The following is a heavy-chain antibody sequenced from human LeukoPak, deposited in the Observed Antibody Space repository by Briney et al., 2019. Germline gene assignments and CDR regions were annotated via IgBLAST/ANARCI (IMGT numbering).Heavy chain of an antibody. Sequence: ASVKVSCKASGYTFTSYGISWVRQAPGQGVEWMGWISAYNGNTNYAQKLQGRVTMTTDTSTSTAYMELRSLRSDDTAVYYCASTERYYDSSGYLDYWGQGTLVTVSS. J-gene: IGHJ4*02. V-gene: IGHV1-18*01. CDR3: ASTERYYDSSGYLDY. CDR1: GYTFTSYG. D-gene: IGHD3-22*01. CDR2: ISAYNGNT.